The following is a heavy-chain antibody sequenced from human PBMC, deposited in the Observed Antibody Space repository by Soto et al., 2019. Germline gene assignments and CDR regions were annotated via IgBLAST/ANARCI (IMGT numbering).Heavy chain of an antibody. D-gene: IGHD3-3*01. CDR1: GVSISSYY. V-gene: IGHV4-59*01. CDR2: IYYSGST. J-gene: IGHJ6*01. Sequence: SETLSLTCTVSGVSISSYYWSCIRHPPGKGLEWIGYIYYSGSTNYNPSLKSRVTISVDTSKNQFSLKLSSVTAADTAVYYCARGGGLGVYYDFWSGYKTHGMEVWGQATTVNVSS. CDR3: ARGGGLGVYYDFWSGYKTHGMEV.